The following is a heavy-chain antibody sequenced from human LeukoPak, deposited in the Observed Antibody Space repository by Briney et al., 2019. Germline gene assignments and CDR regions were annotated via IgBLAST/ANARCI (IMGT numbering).Heavy chain of an antibody. V-gene: IGHV3-30*18. CDR3: AKGEGGSSRYYYFDY. CDR2: ISYDGSNK. Sequence: GGSLRLSCAASGFTFSSYEMNWVRQAPGKGLEWVAVISYDGSNKYYADSVKGRFTISRDNSKNTLYLQMNSLRAEDTAVYYCAKGEGGSSRYYYFDYWGQGTLVTVSS. J-gene: IGHJ4*02. D-gene: IGHD6-13*01. CDR1: GFTFSSYE.